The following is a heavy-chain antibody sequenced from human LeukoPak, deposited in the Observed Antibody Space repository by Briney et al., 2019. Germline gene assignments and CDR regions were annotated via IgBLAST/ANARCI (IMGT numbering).Heavy chain of an antibody. CDR2: FDPEDGET. Sequence: GASVKVSCKVSGDTLTELSMHWVRQAPGKGREWRGGFDPEDGETIYAQKFQGRVTMTEDTSTDTAYMELSSLRSEDTAVYYCAPGFRGAGTAEYNWFDPWGQGTLVTVSS. J-gene: IGHJ5*02. CDR3: APGFRGAGTAEYNWFDP. CDR1: GDTLTELS. V-gene: IGHV1-24*01. D-gene: IGHD1-1*01.